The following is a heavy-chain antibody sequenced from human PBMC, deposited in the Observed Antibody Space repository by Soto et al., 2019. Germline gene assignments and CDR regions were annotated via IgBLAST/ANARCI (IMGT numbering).Heavy chain of an antibody. V-gene: IGHV3-23*04. D-gene: IGHD3-3*01. CDR2: IRNDGDTV. CDR3: VRDRYTLSHVWSAFSTD. Sequence: EVQLVQSGGGLVQPGGSLRLSCAASGFTFRDSYMSWVRQVPGKGLEWISAIRNDGDTVYYVDSVKGRFTISRDNSKNTASLRMKNQRVEDTAIYDCVRDRYTLSHVWSAFSTDWGQGALVVVSS. CDR1: GFTFRDSY. J-gene: IGHJ4*02.